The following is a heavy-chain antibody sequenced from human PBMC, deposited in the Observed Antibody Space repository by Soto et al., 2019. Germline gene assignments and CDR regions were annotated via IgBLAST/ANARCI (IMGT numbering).Heavy chain of an antibody. V-gene: IGHV3-74*01. J-gene: IGHJ4*02. CDR1: GFTLSSYW. Sequence: EVQLVESGGGIVQPGGSVRLSCAASGFTLSSYWIHWVRQAPGKGLVWVSRINGDGSTTNYADSLKGRFTISRDNAKNPMFLQMNSLRAEDTAVYFCARGRSGSYSFDYWGQGTLVTVSS. CDR3: ARGRSGSYSFDY. CDR2: INGDGSTT. D-gene: IGHD3-10*01.